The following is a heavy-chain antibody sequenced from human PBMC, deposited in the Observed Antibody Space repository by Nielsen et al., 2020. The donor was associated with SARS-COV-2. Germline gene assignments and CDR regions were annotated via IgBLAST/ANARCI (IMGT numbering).Heavy chain of an antibody. Sequence: GGSLRLSCAASGFTFSSYSMNWVRQAPGKGLEWVSSITSSSSYIYYADSVKGRFTISRDNAKNSLYLQMNSLRAEDTAVYHCARDGGYYSGGSCYYYGMDVWGQGTTVTVSS. CDR1: GFTFSSYS. V-gene: IGHV3-21*01. CDR2: ITSSSSYI. D-gene: IGHD2-15*01. J-gene: IGHJ6*02. CDR3: ARDGGYYSGGSCYYYGMDV.